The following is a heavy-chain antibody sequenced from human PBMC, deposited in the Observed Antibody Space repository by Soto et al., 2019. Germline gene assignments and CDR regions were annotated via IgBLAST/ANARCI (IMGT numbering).Heavy chain of an antibody. CDR1: GFTFSSYS. CDR2: ISSSSSTI. Sequence: GGSLRLSCAASGFTFSSYSMNWVRQAPGKGLEWVSYISSSSSTIYYADSVKGRFTISRDNAKNSLYLQMNSLRDEDTAVYYCARARESRQAQNSGSYLCRYGMDVWGQGTTVTVSS. D-gene: IGHD1-26*01. J-gene: IGHJ6*02. CDR3: ARARESRQAQNSGSYLCRYGMDV. V-gene: IGHV3-48*02.